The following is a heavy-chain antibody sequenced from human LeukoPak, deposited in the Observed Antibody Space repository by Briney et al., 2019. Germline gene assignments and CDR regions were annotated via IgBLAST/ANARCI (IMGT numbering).Heavy chain of an antibody. J-gene: IGHJ4*02. Sequence: ASLKVSCKASGYTFTSYGISWVRQAHGQRLEWIGLISAYIGNTNYAQKLQGRVTMTTDTSTSTAYMELRSLRSDDTAVYYCARDIDESKWIQLWSYNFDYWGQGTLVTVSS. V-gene: IGHV1-18*01. CDR1: GYTFTSYG. CDR3: ARDIDESKWIQLWSYNFDY. D-gene: IGHD5-18*01. CDR2: ISAYIGNT.